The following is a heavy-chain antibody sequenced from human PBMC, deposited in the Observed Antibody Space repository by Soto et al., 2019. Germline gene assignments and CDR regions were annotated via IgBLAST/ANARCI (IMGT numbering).Heavy chain of an antibody. J-gene: IGHJ4*02. CDR3: GRGGRIVAAASVD. Sequence: EVQLVESGGGLVQPGASLRLSCAVSGLTFSNYWMNWVRQAPGKGLVWVSRINSDGSSTDYADSVKGRFTISRDNAKNTLYLEMNSLRAEDTAVYYCGRGGRIVAAASVDWGQGTLVTVSS. CDR2: INSDGSST. V-gene: IGHV3-74*01. CDR1: GLTFSNYW. D-gene: IGHD6-25*01.